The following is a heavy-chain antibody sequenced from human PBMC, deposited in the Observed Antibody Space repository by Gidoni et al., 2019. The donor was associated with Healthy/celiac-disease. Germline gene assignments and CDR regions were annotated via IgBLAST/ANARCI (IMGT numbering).Heavy chain of an antibody. CDR2: IKQDGSEK. Sequence: EVQLVESGGGLVQPGGSLRLSCAASGFTFSSYWMSWVRPAPGKGLEWVANIKQDGSEKYYVDSVKGRFTISRDNAKNSLYLQMNSLRAEDTAVYYCARDLRITIFGVVTHRGEANYYYYYGMDVWGQGTTVTVSS. V-gene: IGHV3-7*01. CDR1: GFTFSSYW. D-gene: IGHD3-3*01. CDR3: ARDLRITIFGVVTHRGEANYYYYYGMDV. J-gene: IGHJ6*02.